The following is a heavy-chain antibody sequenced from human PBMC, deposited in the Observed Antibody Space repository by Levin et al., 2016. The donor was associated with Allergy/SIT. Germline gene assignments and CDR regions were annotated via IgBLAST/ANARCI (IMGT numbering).Heavy chain of an antibody. V-gene: IGHV3-74*01. CDR3: ARDQGYYDSSGYYYRAYYYYGMDV. J-gene: IGHJ6*02. CDR2: INSDGSST. Sequence: VRQMPGKGLVWVSRINSDGSSTSYADSVKGRFTISRDNAKNTLYLQMNSLRAEDTAVYYCARDQGYYDSSGYYYRAYYYYGMDVWGQGTTVTVSS. D-gene: IGHD3-22*01.